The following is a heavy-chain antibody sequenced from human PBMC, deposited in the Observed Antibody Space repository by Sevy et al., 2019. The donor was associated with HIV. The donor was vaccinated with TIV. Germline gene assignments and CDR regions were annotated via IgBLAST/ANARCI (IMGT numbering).Heavy chain of an antibody. D-gene: IGHD3-10*01. CDR1: GGSISSYY. V-gene: IGHV4-59*01. CDR2: IYYSGST. Sequence: SETLSLTCTVSGGSISSYYWSWIRQPPGKGLEWIGYIYYSGSTNYNPSLKSRVTISVDTSKNQFSLKLSSVTAADTAVYYCARAPTLWFGDLVDGMDVWGQGTTVTVSS. J-gene: IGHJ6*02. CDR3: ARAPTLWFGDLVDGMDV.